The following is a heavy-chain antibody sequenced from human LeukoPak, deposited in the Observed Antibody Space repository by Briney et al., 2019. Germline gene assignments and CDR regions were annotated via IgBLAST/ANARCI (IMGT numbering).Heavy chain of an antibody. CDR3: ARVAVGGTRAFDI. CDR1: GGSFSGYY. D-gene: IGHD6-19*01. J-gene: IGHJ3*02. CDR2: INHSGNT. V-gene: IGHV4-34*01. Sequence: SETLSLTCGVYGGSFSGYYWNWIRQSPGKGLEWVGEINHSGNTNYNPSLKSRVTMSVDTSQRQFSLRLTSVRAEDTAVYYCARVAVGGTRAFDIWGQGTTVTVSS.